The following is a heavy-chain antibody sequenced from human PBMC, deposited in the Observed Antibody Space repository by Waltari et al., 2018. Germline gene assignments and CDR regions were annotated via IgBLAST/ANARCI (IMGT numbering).Heavy chain of an antibody. CDR3: AKVPGNYVTGDAFDI. Sequence: EVQLLESGGGLVQPGGSLRLSCVASGFTFSGYAMNWVRQAPGKGPEWVSTISDSSGRIYYADSVKGRCTISRDNSKNTLYLQMNSLRAEDTAVYYCAKVPGNYVTGDAFDIWGQGTMVTVSS. CDR2: ISDSSGRI. D-gene: IGHD1-7*01. V-gene: IGHV3-23*01. CDR1: GFTFSGYA. J-gene: IGHJ3*02.